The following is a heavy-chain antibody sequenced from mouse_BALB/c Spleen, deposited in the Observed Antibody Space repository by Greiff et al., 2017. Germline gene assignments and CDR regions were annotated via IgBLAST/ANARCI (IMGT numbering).Heavy chain of an antibody. Sequence: DLVKPGASVKLSCKASGYTFTSYWINWIKQRPGQGLEWIGRIAPGSGSTYYNEMFKGKATLTVDTSSSTAYIQLSSLSSEDSAVYFCARKGVVATNLDYWGQGTTLTVSS. J-gene: IGHJ2*01. CDR1: GYTFTSYW. V-gene: IGHV1S41*01. D-gene: IGHD1-1*01. CDR2: IAPGSGST. CDR3: ARKGVVATNLDY.